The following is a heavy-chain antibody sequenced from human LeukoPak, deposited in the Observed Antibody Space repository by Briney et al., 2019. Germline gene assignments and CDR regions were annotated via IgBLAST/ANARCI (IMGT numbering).Heavy chain of an antibody. CDR1: GYTFTSYG. V-gene: IGHV1-2*06. CDR2: INPNSGGT. Sequence: GASVKVSCKASGYTFTSYGISWVRQAPGQGLEWMGRINPNSGGTNYAQKFQGRVTMTRDTSISTAYMELSRLRSDDTAVYYCARGRTAINDYWGQGTLVTVSS. CDR3: ARGRTAINDY. D-gene: IGHD2-21*02. J-gene: IGHJ4*02.